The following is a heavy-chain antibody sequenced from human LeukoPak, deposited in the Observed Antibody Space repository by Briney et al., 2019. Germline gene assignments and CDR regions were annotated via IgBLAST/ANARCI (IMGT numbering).Heavy chain of an antibody. CDR2: IKQDGSKK. V-gene: IGHV3-7*01. CDR1: GFTFSSYW. D-gene: IGHD2-21*02. CDR3: AREGCGGDCYSYYYYGMDV. J-gene: IGHJ6*02. Sequence: GGSLRLSCAASGFTFSSYWMSWVRQAPGKGLEWVANIKQDGSKKNYVDSVKGRFTISRDNAKNSLYLQMNSLRAEDTAVYYCAREGCGGDCYSYYYYGMDVWGQGTTVTVSS.